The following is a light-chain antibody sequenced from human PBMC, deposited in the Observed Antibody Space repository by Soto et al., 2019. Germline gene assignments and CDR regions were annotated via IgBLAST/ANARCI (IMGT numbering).Light chain of an antibody. J-gene: IGLJ1*01. CDR2: RDN. Sequence: QSVLTQPPSVSGTPGQRVTISCSGGISNIATNYVHWFQQLPGTAPKVLSNRDNQRPSGVPDSFSGSKSGTAASLAISGLRSEDEAEYYCAAWDDTVRSYVFGTGTKLTVL. V-gene: IGLV1-47*01. CDR1: ISNIATNY. CDR3: AAWDDTVRSYV.